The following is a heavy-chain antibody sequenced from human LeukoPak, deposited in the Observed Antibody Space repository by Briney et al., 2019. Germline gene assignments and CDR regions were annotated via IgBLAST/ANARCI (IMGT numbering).Heavy chain of an antibody. J-gene: IGHJ4*02. CDR2: ISGSGGST. D-gene: IGHD3-22*01. CDR3: AKGWDYYDSSGYFDY. Sequence: HPGGSLRLSCAASGFTFSSYAMSWVRQAPGKGLEWVSAISGSGGSTYYADSVKGRFTISRDNSKNTLYLQMNSLRAEDTAVCYCAKGWDYYDSSGYFDYWGQGTLVTVSS. CDR1: GFTFSSYA. V-gene: IGHV3-23*01.